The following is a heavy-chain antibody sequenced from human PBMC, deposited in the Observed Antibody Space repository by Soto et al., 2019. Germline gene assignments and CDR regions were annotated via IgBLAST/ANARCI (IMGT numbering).Heavy chain of an antibody. CDR3: ARDLYLQGGMDV. J-gene: IGHJ6*02. CDR1: GDSISSGDYY. V-gene: IGHV4-31*03. Sequence: QVQLQESGPGLVKPSQTLSLTCTVSGDSISSGDYYWRWIRQHPGKGLEWLGYIYYSGSTSYSPSLNTRVTMSVDTSQNQFSLRLSSVTAADTAVYYFARDLYLQGGMDVWGQGTTVTVSS. CDR2: IYYSGST.